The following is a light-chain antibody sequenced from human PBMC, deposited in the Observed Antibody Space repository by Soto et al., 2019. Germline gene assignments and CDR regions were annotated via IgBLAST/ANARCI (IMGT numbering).Light chain of an antibody. CDR3: QKYNNWPKT. V-gene: IGKV3-15*01. CDR1: QSVSSN. CDR2: GAS. J-gene: IGKJ1*01. Sequence: EIVMTQSPATLSVSPGERATLSCRASQSVSSNLAWYQQKPGQAPRLLIYGASTRATGIPARFSGSGPGTEFTLTISSLQSEDFEVYYCQKYNNWPKTFGQGTK.